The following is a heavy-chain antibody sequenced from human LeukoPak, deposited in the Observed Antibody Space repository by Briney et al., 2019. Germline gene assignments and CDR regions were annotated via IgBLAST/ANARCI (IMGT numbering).Heavy chain of an antibody. CDR3: ARGFDRYENSDYYDAFDI. CDR1: AGSISSGDYY. V-gene: IGHV4-31*03. Sequence: SQTLSLTCTVSAGSISSGDYYWSWIRQHPGKGLEWIGYVYSSGSTYYNASLKSRITILVDTSKNQFSLKLTSVTAADTAVYYCARGFDRYENSDYYDAFDIWGQGTMVTVSS. CDR2: VYSSGST. J-gene: IGHJ3*02. D-gene: IGHD3-22*01.